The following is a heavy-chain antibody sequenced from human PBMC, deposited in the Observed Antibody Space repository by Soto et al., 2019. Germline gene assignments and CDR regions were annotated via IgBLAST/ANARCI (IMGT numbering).Heavy chain of an antibody. CDR3: ARETRYSSGRRYYGMDV. J-gene: IGHJ6*02. Sequence: QVQLVQSGAEVKKPGASVKVSCKASGYTFTNYDISWVRQAPGQGLEWMGWISAYNGNTNYAQKLQGRVTMTTDTATGTADVELRSLRSDDTAVDYCARETRYSSGRRYYGMDVWGQGTTVTVSS. CDR1: GYTFTNYD. CDR2: ISAYNGNT. V-gene: IGHV1-18*01. D-gene: IGHD6-19*01.